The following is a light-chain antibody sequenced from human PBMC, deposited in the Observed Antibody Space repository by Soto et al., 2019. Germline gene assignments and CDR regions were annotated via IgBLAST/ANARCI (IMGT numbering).Light chain of an antibody. CDR2: DAS. Sequence: EIVLTQSPATLSLSPGERATLSCGASQSVSSSYLAWYQQKPGLAPSLLIYDASSRATGIPDRFSGSGSGTDFTLTISRLEPEDFALYYCQQYGSLPYTVGQGTKLEIK. CDR3: QQYGSLPYT. CDR1: QSVSSSY. J-gene: IGKJ2*01. V-gene: IGKV3D-20*01.